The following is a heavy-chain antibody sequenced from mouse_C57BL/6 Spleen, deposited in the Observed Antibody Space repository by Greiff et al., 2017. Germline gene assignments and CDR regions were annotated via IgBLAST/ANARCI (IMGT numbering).Heavy chain of an antibody. CDR2: ISYDGSN. D-gene: IGHD1-1*01. CDR3: ARDGSPFAY. CDR1: GYSITSGYY. V-gene: IGHV3-6*01. J-gene: IGHJ3*01. Sequence: VQLKESGPGLVKPSQSLSLTCSVTGYSITSGYYWNWIRQFPGNKLEWMGYISYDGSNNYNPSIKNRISLTRDTSKNQVFLKLNSVTTEDTATYYCARDGSPFAYWGQGTLVTVSA.